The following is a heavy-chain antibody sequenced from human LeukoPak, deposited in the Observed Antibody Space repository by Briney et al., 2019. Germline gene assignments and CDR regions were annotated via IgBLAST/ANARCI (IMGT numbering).Heavy chain of an antibody. Sequence: SETLFLTCAVSGDSISSHNWWSWVRQPPGKGLEWIGEVYHSGSTNYNPSLKSRVTISVDKSKNQFSLQLTSVTAADTAVYYCARDMVRGVGWFDPWGQGTLVTVSS. CDR3: ARDMVRGVGWFDP. CDR2: VYHSGST. J-gene: IGHJ5*02. CDR1: GDSISSHNW. V-gene: IGHV4-4*02. D-gene: IGHD3-10*01.